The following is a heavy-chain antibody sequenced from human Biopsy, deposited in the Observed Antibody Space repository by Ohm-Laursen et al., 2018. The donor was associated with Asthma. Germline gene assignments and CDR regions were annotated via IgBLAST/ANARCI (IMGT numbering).Heavy chain of an antibody. CDR2: ISVYNGNT. CDR1: GYTFNSAG. D-gene: IGHD3-10*01. Sequence: ASVKVSRNTSGYTFNSAGITWVRQAPGQGLEWMGWISVYNGNTKVAQKLQDRVTMITDTSTSTAYMELRSLRSDDTTVYFCARAVDYSHYYGIDVWGQGTTVTVS. V-gene: IGHV1-18*01. CDR3: ARAVDYSHYYGIDV. J-gene: IGHJ6*02.